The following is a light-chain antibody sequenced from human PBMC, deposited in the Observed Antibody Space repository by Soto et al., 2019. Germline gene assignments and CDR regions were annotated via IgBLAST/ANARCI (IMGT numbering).Light chain of an antibody. CDR3: LQPSNLPPYT. Sequence: EIVLTQSPATLSLSPGERATLSCRASQSVSSYLAWYQQKPGQAPRLLIYDASNRATGIPARFSGSGSGTDFTLTISSLEPECFAVYSCLQPSNLPPYTFGQGTKLEIK. J-gene: IGKJ2*01. CDR2: DAS. V-gene: IGKV3-11*01. CDR1: QSVSSY.